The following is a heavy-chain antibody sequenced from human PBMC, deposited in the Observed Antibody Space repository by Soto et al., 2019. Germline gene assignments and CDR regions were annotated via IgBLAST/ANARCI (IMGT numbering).Heavy chain of an antibody. CDR2: IIPKFGTT. CDR1: GGTFSTYP. J-gene: IGHJ5*02. D-gene: IGHD6-19*01. Sequence: QVQLVQSGAEVKKPGSSVKVSCKVSGGTFSTYPINWVRQAPGQGLEFMGGIIPKFGTTNYAQKFRGTVTMTADESTSTAYMDLNNLRSEDTAVYYCASGASNSTGWYIWFDPWGQGTLGTVAS. CDR3: ASGASNSTGWYIWFDP. V-gene: IGHV1-69*01.